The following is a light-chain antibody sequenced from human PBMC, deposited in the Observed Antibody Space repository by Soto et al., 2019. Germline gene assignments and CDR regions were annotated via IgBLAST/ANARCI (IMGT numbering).Light chain of an antibody. Sequence: QSALTQPASVSGSPAQSITISCTGTSSDVGGYNYVSWNQQHPGKAPKLIIYEVSKRPSGVPDRFSGSKSGNTASLTVSGLQAEDEADYYCSSYAGSNNVFGTGTKVTVL. V-gene: IGLV2-8*01. J-gene: IGLJ1*01. CDR2: EVS. CDR3: SSYAGSNNV. CDR1: SSDVGGYNY.